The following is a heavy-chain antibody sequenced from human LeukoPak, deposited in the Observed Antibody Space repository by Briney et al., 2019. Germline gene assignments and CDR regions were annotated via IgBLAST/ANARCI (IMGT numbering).Heavy chain of an antibody. D-gene: IGHD5-18*01. J-gene: IGHJ4*02. V-gene: IGHV3-48*03. Sequence: GALRLSCAASGFTFSSFEMNWVRQAPGKGLEWISYMSGSGTTIYYADSVKGRFTISRDNAKNSLYLQMNSLRVEDTALYYCARERGKDETAMASSDYWGQGTLVTVSS. CDR1: GFTFSSFE. CDR3: ARERGKDETAMASSDY. CDR2: MSGSGTTI.